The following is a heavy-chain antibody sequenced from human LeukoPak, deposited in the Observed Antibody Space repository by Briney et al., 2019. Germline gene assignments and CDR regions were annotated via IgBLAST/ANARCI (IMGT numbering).Heavy chain of an antibody. J-gene: IGHJ6*02. V-gene: IGHV3-30*04. CDR2: ISYDGSNK. CDR3: AREYYDFWSGYSSYGMDV. Sequence: PGGSLRLSCAASGFTFSSYAMHWVRQAPGKGLEWVAVISYDGSNKYYADSMKGRFTISRDNSKNTLYLQMNSLRAEDTAVYYCAREYYDFWSGYSSYGMDVWGQGTTVTVSS. CDR1: GFTFSSYA. D-gene: IGHD3-3*01.